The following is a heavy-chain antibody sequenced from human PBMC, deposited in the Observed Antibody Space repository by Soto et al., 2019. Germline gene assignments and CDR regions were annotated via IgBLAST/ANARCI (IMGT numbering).Heavy chain of an antibody. CDR3: ARPRSSSRNYYGMDV. Sequence: GESLKISCKGSGYSFTSYWIGWVRQMPGKGLEWMGIIYPGDSDTRYSPSFQGQVTISADKSISTAYLQWSSLKASDTAMYYCARPRSSSRNYYGMDVWGQGTTVTVSS. J-gene: IGHJ6*02. CDR1: GYSFTSYW. V-gene: IGHV5-51*01. D-gene: IGHD6-13*01. CDR2: IYPGDSDT.